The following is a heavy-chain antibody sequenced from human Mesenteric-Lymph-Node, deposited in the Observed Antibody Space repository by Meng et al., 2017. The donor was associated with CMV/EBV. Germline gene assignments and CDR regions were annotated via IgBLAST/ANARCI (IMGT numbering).Heavy chain of an antibody. D-gene: IGHD2-2*01. CDR1: GYTFTSYG. CDR3: ARDLVVTAARFNYYYYYGMDV. Sequence: ASVKVSCKTSGYTFTSYGISWVRQAPGQGLEWMGIINPSVGSTSYAQKFQGRVTMTRDTSTSTVYMELSSLRSEDTAVYYCARDLVVTAARFNYYYYYGMDVWGQGTTVTVSS. V-gene: IGHV1-46*01. CDR2: INPSVGST. J-gene: IGHJ6*02.